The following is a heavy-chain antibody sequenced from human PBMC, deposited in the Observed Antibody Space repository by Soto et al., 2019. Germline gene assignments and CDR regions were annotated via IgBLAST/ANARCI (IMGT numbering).Heavy chain of an antibody. J-gene: IGHJ6*02. CDR3: ARRRGYSSSSNYYYYGLDV. CDR1: GYSFSDYW. D-gene: IGHD6-6*01. V-gene: IGHV5-51*01. CDR2: IYPGDSDT. Sequence: GESLKISCKGSGYSFSDYWIGWVRQMPGKGLEWMGTIYPGDSDTTYSPSFQGQVSISVDKNISTAYLQWSSLKASDSAMYYCARRRGYSSSSNYYYYGLDVWGQGTTVTVSS.